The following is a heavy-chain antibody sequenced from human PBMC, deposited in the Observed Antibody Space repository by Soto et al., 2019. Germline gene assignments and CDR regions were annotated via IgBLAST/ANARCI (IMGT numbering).Heavy chain of an antibody. CDR3: ARSLYSGSYTHWFDP. CDR2: IYYSGST. D-gene: IGHD1-26*01. CDR1: GGSISSYY. V-gene: IGHV4-59*01. Sequence: SETLSLTCTVSGGSISSYYWSWIRQPPGKGLEYIGYIYYSGSTNYNPSLKSRATISVDTSKKQFSLKLSSVTAADTAVYYCARSLYSGSYTHWFDPWGQGTLVTVSS. J-gene: IGHJ5*02.